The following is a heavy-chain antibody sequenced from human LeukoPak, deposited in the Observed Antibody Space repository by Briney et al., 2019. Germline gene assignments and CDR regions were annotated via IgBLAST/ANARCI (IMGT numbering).Heavy chain of an antibody. Sequence: SQTLSLTCAISGDSVSSNSAAWNWIRQPPSRGLEWLGRTYYRSKWYNDYAVSVKSRITINPDTSKNQFSLQLNSVTPEDTAVYYCAREVSSSWTGTDWFDPWGQGTLVTVSS. V-gene: IGHV6-1*01. CDR1: GDSVSSNSAA. D-gene: IGHD6-13*01. CDR2: TYYRSKWYN. J-gene: IGHJ5*02. CDR3: AREVSSSWTGTDWFDP.